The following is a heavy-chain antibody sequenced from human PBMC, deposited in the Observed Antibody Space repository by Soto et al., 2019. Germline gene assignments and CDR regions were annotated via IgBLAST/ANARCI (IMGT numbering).Heavy chain of an antibody. CDR1: GYTFTSYG. V-gene: IGHV1-18*01. D-gene: IGHD3-10*01. CDR3: ARDYYGSGSYYQYGMDV. J-gene: IGHJ6*02. Sequence: QVQLVQSGAEVKKPGASVKVSCKASGYTFTSYGISWVRQAPGQGLEWMGWISAYNGNTNYAQKLQGRVTMTTDTATSTAYMELRSLRSDDTAVYYCARDYYGSGSYYQYGMDVWGQGTTVTVSS. CDR2: ISAYNGNT.